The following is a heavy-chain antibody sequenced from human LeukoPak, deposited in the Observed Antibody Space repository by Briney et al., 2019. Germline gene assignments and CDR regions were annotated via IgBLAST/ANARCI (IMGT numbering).Heavy chain of an antibody. CDR2: ISGSGGST. J-gene: IGHJ6*02. CDR1: GFTFSSYA. CDR3: AKDALDYYDSSGYPSPPDV. D-gene: IGHD3-22*01. V-gene: IGHV3-23*01. Sequence: GGSLRLSCAASGFTFSSYAMSWVRQAPGKGLEWVSAISGSGGSTYYADSVKGRFTISRDNSKNTLYLQMNSLRAEDTAVYYCAKDALDYYDSSGYPSPPDVWGQGTTVTVSS.